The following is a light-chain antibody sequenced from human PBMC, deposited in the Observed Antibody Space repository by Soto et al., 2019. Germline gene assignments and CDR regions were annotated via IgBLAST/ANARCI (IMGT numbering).Light chain of an antibody. CDR3: GSYTSSNTLV. CDR2: EVT. CDR1: SSDVGGYNY. V-gene: IGLV2-14*03. Sequence: QSVLTQPASVSGSPGQSITISCTGTSSDVGGYNYVSWYQQHPGKAPKLLIYEVTYRPSGVSNRFSSSKSGNTASLTISGLQAEDEADYFCGSYTSSNTLVFGTGTKVTVL. J-gene: IGLJ1*01.